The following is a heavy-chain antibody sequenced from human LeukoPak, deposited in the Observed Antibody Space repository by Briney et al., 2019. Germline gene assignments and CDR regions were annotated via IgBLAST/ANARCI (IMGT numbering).Heavy chain of an antibody. Sequence: SETLSLTCAVYGGSFSGYYWSWIRQPPGKGLEWIGEINQSGSTNYNPSLKSRVTISVDTSKNQFSLKLSSVTAADTAVYYCARGQDIVVVVAATDKFDYWGQGTLVTVSS. D-gene: IGHD2-15*01. CDR2: INQSGST. CDR1: GGSFSGYY. CDR3: ARGQDIVVVVAATDKFDY. V-gene: IGHV4-34*01. J-gene: IGHJ4*02.